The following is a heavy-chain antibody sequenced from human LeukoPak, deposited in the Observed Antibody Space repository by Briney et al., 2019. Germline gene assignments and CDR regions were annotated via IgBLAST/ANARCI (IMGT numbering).Heavy chain of an antibody. CDR2: IYSDDST. CDR3: ARDGRVGATRLNI. D-gene: IGHD1-26*01. V-gene: IGHV3-66*02. Sequence: GGSLRLSCAASGLTVSSNYMSWVRQAPGKGLEWVSVIYSDDSTYYADSVRGRFTISRDNSKNTLYLQINSLRAEDTAVYYCARDGRVGATRLNIWGQGTMVTVS. J-gene: IGHJ3*02. CDR1: GLTVSSNY.